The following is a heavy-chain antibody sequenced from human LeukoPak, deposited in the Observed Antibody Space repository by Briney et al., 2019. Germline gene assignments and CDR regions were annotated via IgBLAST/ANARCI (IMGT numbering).Heavy chain of an antibody. CDR2: LNTDGSSP. CDR1: GFPFVTYW. D-gene: IGHD1-26*01. J-gene: IGHJ4*02. Sequence: GGSLRLSCAASGFPFVTYWMHWVRQAPGEGLVWVSHLNTDGSSPTYGDSAKGRFTVSRDNAKNTLFLQLNSLRVEDTAVYYCARGTAEPPGIDYWGQGTLVTVSS. V-gene: IGHV3-74*01. CDR3: ARGTAEPPGIDY.